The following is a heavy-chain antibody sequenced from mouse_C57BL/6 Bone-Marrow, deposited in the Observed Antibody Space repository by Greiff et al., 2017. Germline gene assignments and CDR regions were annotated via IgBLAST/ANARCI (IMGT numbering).Heavy chain of an antibody. CDR2: IRNKANNHAT. J-gene: IGHJ4*01. Sequence: EVQRVASGGGLVQPGGSMKLSCAASGFTFSDAWMDWVRQSPEKGLEWVAEIRNKANNHATYYAESVKGRFTISRDDSKSSVYLQMNSLRAEDTGIYYCTRENPFYAMDYWGQGTSVIVSS. CDR1: GFTFSDAW. CDR3: TRENPFYAMDY. V-gene: IGHV6-6*01.